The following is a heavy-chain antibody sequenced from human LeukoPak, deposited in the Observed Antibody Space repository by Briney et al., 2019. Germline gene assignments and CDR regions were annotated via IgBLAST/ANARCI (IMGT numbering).Heavy chain of an antibody. CDR1: RFTFINAW. CDR3: AIDEPNYAPYDFDY. CDR2: IKSKADGETT. V-gene: IGHV3-15*01. D-gene: IGHD4/OR15-4a*01. Sequence: GGSLRLSCAASRFTFINAWMNWVRQAPGKGLEWVGRIKSKADGETTDYAAPVKGRFTISRDDSNNMVYLQMSSLKVEDTALYYCAIDEPNYAPYDFDYWGQGTLVTVSS. J-gene: IGHJ4*02.